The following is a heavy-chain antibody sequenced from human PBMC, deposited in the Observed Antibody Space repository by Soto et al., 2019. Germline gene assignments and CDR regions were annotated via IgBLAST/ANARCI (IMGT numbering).Heavy chain of an antibody. Sequence: GGSLRLSCAASGFTFSSYSMNWVRQAPGKGLEWVSSISSSSSYIYYADSVKGRFTISRDNAKNSLYLQMNSLRAEDTAVYYCARDYRFGEFHYSMDVWGQGTTVTVSS. J-gene: IGHJ6*02. V-gene: IGHV3-21*01. D-gene: IGHD3-10*01. CDR3: ARDYRFGEFHYSMDV. CDR1: GFTFSSYS. CDR2: ISSSSSYI.